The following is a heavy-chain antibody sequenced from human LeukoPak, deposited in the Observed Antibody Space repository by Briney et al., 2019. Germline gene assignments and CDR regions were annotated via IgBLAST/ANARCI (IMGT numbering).Heavy chain of an antibody. CDR1: VGSISRYY. D-gene: IGHD3-22*01. V-gene: IGHV4-4*07. CDR3: ARVRYSDTSVLTRKRSYYFDY. Sequence: PSETLSLTCTVSVGSISRYYWSWVRHPAGKGLESIRHISTSGSTNYNPSLKSRVTMSVDTSKNQFSLKLSSVTAAGTAVYYCARVRYSDTSVLTRKRSYYFDYWGQGTLVTVSS. CDR2: ISTSGST. J-gene: IGHJ4*02.